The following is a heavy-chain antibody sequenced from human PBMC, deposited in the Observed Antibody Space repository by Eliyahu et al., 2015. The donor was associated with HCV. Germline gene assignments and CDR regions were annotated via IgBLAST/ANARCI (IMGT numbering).Heavy chain of an antibody. D-gene: IGHD5-18*01. J-gene: IGHJ4*02. CDR2: ISYDGSNK. V-gene: IGHV3-30-3*01. CDR3: ARSRYSYGDKWDY. CDR1: GFTFSSYA. Sequence: QVQLVESGGGVVQPGRSLRLSCAASGFTFSSYAMHWVRQAPGKGLGWVAVISYDGSNKYYADSVKGRFTISRDNSKNTLYLQMNSLRAEDTAVYYCARSRYSYGDKWDYWGQGTLVTVSS.